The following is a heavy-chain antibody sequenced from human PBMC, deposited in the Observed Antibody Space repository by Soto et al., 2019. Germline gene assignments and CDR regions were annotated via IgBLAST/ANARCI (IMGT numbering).Heavy chain of an antibody. Sequence: VQLVESGGGVVQPGRSLRLSCAASGFTFSSYGMHWVRQAPGKGLEWVAVISYDGSNKYYADSVKGRFTISRDNSKNTLYLQMNSLRAEDTAVYYCAKDRRITIFGVVIHYYYYMDFWGKGTTVTVSS. J-gene: IGHJ6*03. V-gene: IGHV3-30*18. D-gene: IGHD3-3*01. CDR3: AKDRRITIFGVVIHYYYYMDF. CDR2: ISYDGSNK. CDR1: GFTFSSYG.